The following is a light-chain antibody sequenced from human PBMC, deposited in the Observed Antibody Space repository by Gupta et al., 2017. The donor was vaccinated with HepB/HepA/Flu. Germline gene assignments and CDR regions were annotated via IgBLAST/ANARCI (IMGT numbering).Light chain of an antibody. Sequence: QSALTQPASVSWSPGQSITISCTGTSSDVGAYDYVSWYQQHPGKAPKVMIYDVTNRPSGVSNRCSGSKAGNTAFLTISGLQAEDEADYYCSSYTGSSIFVFGGGTNVTVL. CDR2: DVT. V-gene: IGLV2-14*01. J-gene: IGLJ3*02. CDR1: SSDVGAYDY. CDR3: SSYTGSSIFV.